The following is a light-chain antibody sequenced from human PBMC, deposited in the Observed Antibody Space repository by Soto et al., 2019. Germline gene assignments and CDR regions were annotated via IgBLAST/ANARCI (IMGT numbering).Light chain of an antibody. CDR2: EDN. CDR3: GTWDSSLSVFV. J-gene: IGLJ1*01. CDR1: SSNIGKNY. V-gene: IGLV1-51*02. Sequence: QSVLTQPPSVSAAPGQKVTFSCSGSSSNIGKNYVSWYQQVPGTAPKLPIYEDNKRRSGIPDRFSGSKSGTSATLGITGLQTGDEADYYCGTWDSSLSVFVFGTGTKLTVL.